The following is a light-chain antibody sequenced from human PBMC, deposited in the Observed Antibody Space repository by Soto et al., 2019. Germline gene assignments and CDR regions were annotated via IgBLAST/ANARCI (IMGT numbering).Light chain of an antibody. Sequence: QSVLTQPPSVSGAPGQRVTISCTGSSSNIGAGYDVHWYQQLPGTAPKLLIYGNSNRPSGVPDRFSGSKSGTLASLAITGLQAEDEADYYCQSYDSSLSGLFGTGTKVTVL. CDR1: SSNIGAGYD. CDR3: QSYDSSLSGL. V-gene: IGLV1-40*01. J-gene: IGLJ1*01. CDR2: GNS.